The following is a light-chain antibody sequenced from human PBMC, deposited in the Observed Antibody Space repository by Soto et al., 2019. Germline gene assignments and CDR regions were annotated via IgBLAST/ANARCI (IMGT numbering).Light chain of an antibody. J-gene: IGLJ1*01. CDR1: SNDVGIYNY. Sequence: QSALTQPASVSGSPGQSITISCTGSSNDVGIYNYVSWYQQHPGKAPRLIIYEVTNRPSGVSNRFSGSKSGNTASLTISGLQAEDEADYYCSSYTSRSTLGVFGSGTKLTVL. CDR3: SSYTSRSTLGV. V-gene: IGLV2-14*01. CDR2: EVT.